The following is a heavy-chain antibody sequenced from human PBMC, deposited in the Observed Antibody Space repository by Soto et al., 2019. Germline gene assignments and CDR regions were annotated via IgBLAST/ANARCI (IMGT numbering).Heavy chain of an antibody. CDR3: AGGKYCSSTSCYPLYYYGMDV. J-gene: IGHJ6*02. V-gene: IGHV1-69*01. CDR1: GGTFSSYA. Sequence: QVQLVQSGAEVKKPGSSVKVSCKASGGTFSSYAISWVRQAPGQGLEWMGGIIPIFGTANSAQKFQGRVTITADESTSTAYMELSSLRSEDTAVYYCAGGKYCSSTSCYPLYYYGMDVWGQGTTVTVSS. CDR2: IIPIFGTA. D-gene: IGHD2-2*01.